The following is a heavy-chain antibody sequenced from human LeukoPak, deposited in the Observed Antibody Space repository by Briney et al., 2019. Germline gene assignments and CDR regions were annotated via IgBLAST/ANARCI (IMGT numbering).Heavy chain of an antibody. CDR1: GGSISSSYW. D-gene: IGHD6-19*01. CDR3: ARDTAAVTSSAFDT. Sequence: SGTLSLTCAVSGGSISSSYWWSWVRQPPGKGLEWIGEIYHSRTTNYNPSLKSRVTISLDKVKTQFSLRLSFVTAADTAVYDCARDTAAVTSSAFDTWGQGTLVTVSS. V-gene: IGHV4-4*02. CDR2: IYHSRTT. J-gene: IGHJ4*02.